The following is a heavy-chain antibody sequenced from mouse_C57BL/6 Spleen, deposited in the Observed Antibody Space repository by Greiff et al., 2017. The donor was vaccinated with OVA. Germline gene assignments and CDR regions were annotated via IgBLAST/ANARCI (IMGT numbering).Heavy chain of an antibody. CDR2: IDPSDSYT. Sequence: QVQLQQPGAELVRPGPSVKLSCKASGYTFTSYWMHWVKQRPGQGLEWIGVIDPSDSYTNYNQKFKGKATLTVDTSASTAYMQLSSLTSEDSAVDYCARGAVVATGEFDWGQGTLVTVSA. D-gene: IGHD1-1*01. J-gene: IGHJ3*01. CDR3: ARGAVVATGEFD. CDR1: GYTFTSYW. V-gene: IGHV1-59*01.